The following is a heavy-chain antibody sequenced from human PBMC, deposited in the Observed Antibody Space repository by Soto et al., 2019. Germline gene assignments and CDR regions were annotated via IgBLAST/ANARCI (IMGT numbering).Heavy chain of an antibody. D-gene: IGHD2-8*01. V-gene: IGHV1-2*02. CDR1: GYTFTGYY. Sequence: ASVKVSCKASGYTFTGYYMHWVRQAPGQGLEWMGWISPNNGDTNYAQKFQGRVSMTIDTSTTTAYMELRSLTSDDTAVYYCAKNGQPPYYYYGLDVWGQGTKVTVSS. CDR3: AKNGQPPYYYYGLDV. CDR2: ISPNNGDT. J-gene: IGHJ6*02.